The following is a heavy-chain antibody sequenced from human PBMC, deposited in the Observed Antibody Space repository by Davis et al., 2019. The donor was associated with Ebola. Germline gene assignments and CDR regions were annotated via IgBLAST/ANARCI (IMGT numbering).Heavy chain of an antibody. J-gene: IGHJ3*02. CDR3: SRDQYSSGWYDAFDI. CDR2: IIPIFGTA. D-gene: IGHD6-19*01. Sequence: SVKVSCKASGYTFTSYGISWVRHAPGQGLEWMGGIIPIFGTANYAQKFQGRVTITADKSTSTAYMELSSLRSEDTAVYYCSRDQYSSGWYDAFDIWGQGTMVTVSS. CDR1: GYTFTSYG. V-gene: IGHV1-69*06.